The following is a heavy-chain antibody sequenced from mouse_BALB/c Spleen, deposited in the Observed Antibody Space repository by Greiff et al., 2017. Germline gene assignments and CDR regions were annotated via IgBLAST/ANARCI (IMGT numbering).Heavy chain of an antibody. J-gene: IGHJ4*01. CDR2: ISSGGSYT. D-gene: IGHD1-1*01. V-gene: IGHV5-6*01. Sequence: EVKLMESGGDLVKPGGSLKLSCAASGFTFSSYGMSWVRQTPDKRLEWVATISSGGSYTYYPDSVKGRFTISRDNAKNTLYLQMSSLKSEDTAMYYCARHTTVVAKAMDYWGQGTSVTVSS. CDR3: ARHTTVVAKAMDY. CDR1: GFTFSSYG.